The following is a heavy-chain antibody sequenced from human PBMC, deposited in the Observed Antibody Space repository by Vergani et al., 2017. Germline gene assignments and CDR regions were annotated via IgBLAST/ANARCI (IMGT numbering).Heavy chain of an antibody. CDR1: GGSFSGYY. D-gene: IGHD7-27*01. CDR2: INHSGST. J-gene: IGHJ2*01. CDR3: ARERRQLGTPEGYFDL. V-gene: IGHV4-34*01. Sequence: QVQLQQWGAGLLKPSETLSLTCAVYGGSFSGYYWSWIRQPPGKGLEWIGEINHSGSTNYSPSLKSRVTISVDTSKNQFSLKLSSVTAADTAVYYCARERRQLGTPEGYFDLWGRGTLVTVSS.